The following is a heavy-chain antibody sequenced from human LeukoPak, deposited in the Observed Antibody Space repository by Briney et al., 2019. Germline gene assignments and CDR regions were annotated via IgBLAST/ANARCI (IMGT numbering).Heavy chain of an antibody. J-gene: IGHJ6*02. CDR1: GGTFSSYA. CDR2: IIPIFGTA. V-gene: IGHV1-69*13. CDR3: ASDPDSKGYYYGMDV. Sequence: SVKVSCKASGGTFSSYAISWVRQAPGQGLEWMRGIIPIFGTANYAQKFQGRVTITADESTSTAYMELSSLRSEDTAVYYCASDPDSKGYYYGMDVWGQGTTVTVSS. D-gene: IGHD2-21*01.